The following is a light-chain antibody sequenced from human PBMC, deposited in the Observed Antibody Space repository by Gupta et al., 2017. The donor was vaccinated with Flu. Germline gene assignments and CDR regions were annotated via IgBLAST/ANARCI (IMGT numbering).Light chain of an antibody. J-gene: IGLJ3*02. CDR1: RPNIGRNY. CDR3: SSSDDSMRDSEV. CDR2: SND. Sequence: QSVLTQPPSAFGTPGQRVPLPCSGSRPNIGRNYVYWYHQLPATAPPLLIFSNDQRPSGVPDRFFCATSCASASPATSSRRYEDEADDYCSSSDDSMRDSEVFGGGTKLTVL. V-gene: IGLV1-47*02.